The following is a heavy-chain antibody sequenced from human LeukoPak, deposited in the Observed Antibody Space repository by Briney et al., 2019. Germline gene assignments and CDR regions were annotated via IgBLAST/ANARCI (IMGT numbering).Heavy chain of an antibody. D-gene: IGHD3-10*01. V-gene: IGHV1-69*13. CDR2: IIPIFGTA. CDR1: GGTFSSYA. J-gene: IGHJ4*02. CDR3: ANEIGVIMIRGLISPPPYLDC. Sequence: GASVKVSCKASGGTFSSYAISWVRQAPGQGLEWMGGIIPIFGTANYAQKFQGRVTITADESTSTAYMELSSLRSEDTAVYYCANEIGVIMIRGLISPPPYLDCWGQGTLVTVSS.